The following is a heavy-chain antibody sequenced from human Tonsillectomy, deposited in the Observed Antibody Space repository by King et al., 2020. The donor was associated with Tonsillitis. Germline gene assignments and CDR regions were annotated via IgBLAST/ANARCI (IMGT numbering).Heavy chain of an antibody. CDR2: ISAYNGHT. CDR1: GYTFTDYG. D-gene: IGHD4/OR15-4a*01. J-gene: IGHJ3*02. Sequence: QLVQSGAELKRPGASVKVSCKASGYTFTDYGLTWVRQAPGQGLEWMGWISAYNGHTNYAQRFRGRVTMTTNTSTTTVYMELRSLRSDDTAIYYCAREGAYYPLDAFDMWGQGTMVTVS. CDR3: AREGAYYPLDAFDM. V-gene: IGHV1-18*04.